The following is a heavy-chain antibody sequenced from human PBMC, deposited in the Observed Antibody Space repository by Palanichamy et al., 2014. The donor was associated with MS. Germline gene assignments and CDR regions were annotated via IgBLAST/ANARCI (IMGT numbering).Heavy chain of an antibody. V-gene: IGHV4-34*01. CDR2: QSQGQQ. CDR1: GGVPHWSL. D-gene: IGHD3-3*01. Sequence: QVQLQQWGAGLLKPSETLSLTCSVDGGVPHWSLLELDPPVPREGTGVDWGSQSQGQQQLQSVPQESRHHVCRHVQKNKVSLKLTSVTAADTAVYFCARGWSRFDTWGQGTQVTVSS. J-gene: IGHJ5*02. CDR3: ARGWSRFDT.